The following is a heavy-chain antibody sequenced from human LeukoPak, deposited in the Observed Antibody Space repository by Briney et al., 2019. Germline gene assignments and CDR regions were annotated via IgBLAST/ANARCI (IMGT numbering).Heavy chain of an antibody. V-gene: IGHV3-21*01. D-gene: IGHD4-17*01. CDR3: ALDYGDYVGAFDI. Sequence: GGSLRLSCAASEFTFSSYSMNWVRQAPGKGLEWVSSISSSSSYIYYADSVKGRFTISRDNAKNSLYLQMNSLRAEDTAVYYCALDYGDYVGAFDIWGQGTMVTVSS. CDR1: EFTFSSYS. CDR2: ISSSSSYI. J-gene: IGHJ3*02.